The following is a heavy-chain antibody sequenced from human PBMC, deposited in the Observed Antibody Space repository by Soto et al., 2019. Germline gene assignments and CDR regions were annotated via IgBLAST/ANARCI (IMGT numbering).Heavy chain of an antibody. J-gene: IGHJ6*02. CDR3: ARERYCSSTSCYYYYGMDV. V-gene: IGHV1-69*01. Sequence: QVQLVQSGAEVKKPGSSVNVSCKASGGTFSSYAISWVRQAPGQGLEWMGGIIPIFGTANYAQKFQGRVTITADESTSTAYMELSSLRSEDTAVYYCARERYCSSTSCYYYYGMDVWGQGTTVTVSS. CDR1: GGTFSSYA. D-gene: IGHD2-2*01. CDR2: IIPIFGTA.